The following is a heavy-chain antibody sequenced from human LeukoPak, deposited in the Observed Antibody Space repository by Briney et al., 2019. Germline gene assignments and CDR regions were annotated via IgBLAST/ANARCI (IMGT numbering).Heavy chain of an antibody. D-gene: IGHD2-2*01. V-gene: IGHV4-61*01. J-gene: IGHJ4*02. CDR1: GGSVSSGSYY. CDR2: IYYSGST. CDR3: ARDQVVVVPAAMRRGYYFDY. Sequence: SETLSLTCTVSGGSVSSGSYYWSWIRQPPGKGLEWIGYIYYSGSTNYNPSLKSRVTISVDTSKNQFSLKLSSVTAADTAVYYCARDQVVVVPAAMRRGYYFDYWGQGTLVTVSS.